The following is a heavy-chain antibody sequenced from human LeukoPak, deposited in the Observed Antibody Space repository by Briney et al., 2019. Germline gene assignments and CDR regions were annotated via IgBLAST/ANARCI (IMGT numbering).Heavy chain of an antibody. Sequence: ASVKVSCKASGYTFTGYYMHWVRQAPGQGLEWMGWINANSGGTNYAQKFQGRVTMTRDTSISTAYMELNRLRSDDTAVYYCAGDGYNSRRFFDYWGQGTLVTVSS. CDR2: INANSGGT. CDR1: GYTFTGYY. CDR3: AGDGYNSRRFFDY. V-gene: IGHV1-2*02. D-gene: IGHD5-24*01. J-gene: IGHJ4*02.